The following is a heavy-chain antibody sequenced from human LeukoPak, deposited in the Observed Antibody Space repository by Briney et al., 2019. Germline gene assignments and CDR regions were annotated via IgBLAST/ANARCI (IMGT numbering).Heavy chain of an antibody. V-gene: IGHV4-59*01. CDR2: IYYSGST. D-gene: IGHD3-16*01. J-gene: IGHJ4*02. CDR1: GGSISSYY. Sequence: PSETLSLTCTVSGGSISSYYWSWIRQPPGRGREWIGYIYYSGSTNYNPSLKSRVTISVDTSKNQFSLKLSSVTAADTAVYYCARGGTYYDYVWDYWGQGTLVTVSS. CDR3: ARGGTYYDYVWDY.